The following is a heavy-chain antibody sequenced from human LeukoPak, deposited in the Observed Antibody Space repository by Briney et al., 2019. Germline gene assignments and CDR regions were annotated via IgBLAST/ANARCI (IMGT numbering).Heavy chain of an antibody. Sequence: KPSETLSLTCAVSGYSISSGYYWGWIRQPPGTGLEWIGSIYHSGSTYYNPSHKSRVTISVDTSKNQFTLKLSSVTAADTAVYYCARHGGAHYDILTGRFDYWGQGALVTVSS. J-gene: IGHJ4*02. CDR3: ARHGGAHYDILTGRFDY. V-gene: IGHV4-38-2*01. CDR1: GYSISSGYY. D-gene: IGHD3-9*01. CDR2: IYHSGST.